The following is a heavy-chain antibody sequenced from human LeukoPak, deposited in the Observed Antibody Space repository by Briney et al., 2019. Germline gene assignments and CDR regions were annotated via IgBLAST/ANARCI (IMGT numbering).Heavy chain of an antibody. J-gene: IGHJ3*02. D-gene: IGHD2-15*01. Sequence: QPGGSLRLSCAASGFTVSSNYMSWVRPAPGKGLEWVSVIYSGGSTYYADSVKGRFTISRHNSKNTLYLQMNSLRAEDTAVYYCARHLLLATNAFDIWGQGTMVTVSS. CDR2: IYSGGST. CDR3: ARHLLLATNAFDI. V-gene: IGHV3-53*04. CDR1: GFTVSSNY.